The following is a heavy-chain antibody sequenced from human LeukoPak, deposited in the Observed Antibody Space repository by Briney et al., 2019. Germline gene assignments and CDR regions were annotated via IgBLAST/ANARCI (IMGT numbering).Heavy chain of an antibody. V-gene: IGHV4-34*01. CDR3: MSGYSYGYYS. J-gene: IGHJ4*02. CDR2: INHSGST. Sequence: SETLSLTCAVYGGSFSAYYWSWIRQPPGKGLEWIGEINHSGSTNYKPSLKSRVTISLDTSKNQFSLKLSSVTAADTAVYYCMSGYSYGYYSWGQGTLVTVSS. D-gene: IGHD5-18*01. CDR1: GGSFSAYY.